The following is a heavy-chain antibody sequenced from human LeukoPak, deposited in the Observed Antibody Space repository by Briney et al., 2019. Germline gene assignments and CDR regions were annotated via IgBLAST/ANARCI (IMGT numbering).Heavy chain of an antibody. CDR1: RFSFSSYG. J-gene: IGHJ3*02. D-gene: IGHD3-22*01. V-gene: IGHV3-30*03. CDR3: EIGVGSASITIILVVITGAFDI. CDR2: ISYDGSNK. Sequence: GGSLRLSCAASRFSFSSYGMHWVRQAPGKGLEWVAVISYDGSNKYYADSVKGRFTISRDNSKNTLYLQMNSLRAEDTAVYEGEIGVGSASITIILVVITGAFDIWGQGTMVTVSS.